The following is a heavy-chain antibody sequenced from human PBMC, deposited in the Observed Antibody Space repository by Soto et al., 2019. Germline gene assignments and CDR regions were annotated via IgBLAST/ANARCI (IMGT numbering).Heavy chain of an antibody. CDR3: ARDLNLAVAGSLINWFDP. CDR1: EGTINNFY. CDR2: IYSSGST. D-gene: IGHD3-16*01. V-gene: IGHV4-59*01. J-gene: IGHJ5*02. Sequence: SVTLSVTYSVAEGTINNFYGSWIRQPPGRGLEWIGYIYSSGSTNYNPSLKSRVTMSLDASKNQLSLKLTSVTAADTAVYYCARDLNLAVAGSLINWFDPWGQGTLVTVSS.